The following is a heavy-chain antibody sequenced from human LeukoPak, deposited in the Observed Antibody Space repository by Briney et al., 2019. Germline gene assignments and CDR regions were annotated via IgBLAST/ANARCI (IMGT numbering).Heavy chain of an antibody. V-gene: IGHV4-59*08. Sequence: KPSETLSLTCTVSGGSISSYYWSWIRQPPGKGLEWIGYIYYSGSTNYNPSLKSRVTISIDTSKNQFSLKLSSVTAADTAVYYCARRGSYGYYYHFDYWGQGTLVTVSS. D-gene: IGHD3-22*01. J-gene: IGHJ4*02. CDR1: GGSISSYY. CDR3: ARRGSYGYYYHFDY. CDR2: IYYSGST.